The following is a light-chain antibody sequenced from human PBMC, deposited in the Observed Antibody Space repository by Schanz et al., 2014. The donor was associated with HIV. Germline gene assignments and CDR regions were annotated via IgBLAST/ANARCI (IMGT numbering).Light chain of an antibody. CDR3: GTWDSRLDVGV. CDR2: DND. V-gene: IGLV1-51*01. J-gene: IGLJ3*02. Sequence: QSVLTQPPSVSAAPGQKVTISCSGSTSNIANNLVSWFQQVPGAAPKLLIYDNDKRPSGIPDRFSGSKSGTSATLDITGLQTGDEADYYCGTWDSRLDVGVFGGGTKLTVL. CDR1: TSNIANNL.